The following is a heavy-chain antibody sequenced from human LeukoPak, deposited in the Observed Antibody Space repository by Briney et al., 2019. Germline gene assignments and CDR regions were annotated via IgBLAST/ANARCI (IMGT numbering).Heavy chain of an antibody. V-gene: IGHV3-21*01. CDR2: ISSSSSYI. CDR3: ARDLGRFLEWLRSRIGSEPFDY. CDR1: GFTFSSYS. J-gene: IGHJ4*02. Sequence: GGSLRLSCAASGFTFSSYSMNWVRQAPGNGLEWVSSISSSSSYIYYADSVKGRFTISRDNAKNSLYLQMNSLRAEDTAVYCCARDLGRFLEWLRSRIGSEPFDYWGQGTLVTVSS. D-gene: IGHD3-3*01.